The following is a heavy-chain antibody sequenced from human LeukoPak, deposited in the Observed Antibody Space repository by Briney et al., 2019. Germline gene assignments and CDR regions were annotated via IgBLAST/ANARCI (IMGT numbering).Heavy chain of an antibody. Sequence: GGSLRLSCAASGFTFDDYGMSWVRQAPGKGLEWVSGINWNGGSTGYADSVKGRFTISRDNAKNSLYLQMNSLRAEDTALYYCARGAEVQLWSYYFDYWGQGTLVTVSS. D-gene: IGHD5-18*01. CDR3: ARGAEVQLWSYYFDY. CDR2: INWNGGST. J-gene: IGHJ4*02. V-gene: IGHV3-20*04. CDR1: GFTFDDYG.